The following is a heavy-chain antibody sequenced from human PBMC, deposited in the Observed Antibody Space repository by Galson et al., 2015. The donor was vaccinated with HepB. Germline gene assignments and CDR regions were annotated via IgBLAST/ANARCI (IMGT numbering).Heavy chain of an antibody. D-gene: IGHD3-3*01. J-gene: IGHJ6*02. V-gene: IGHV5-10-1*04. CDR3: ARQVSDYYGMDV. CDR2: IDPSDSYI. CDR1: GYSFTSYW. Sequence: QSGAEVKKPGESLRISCKGSGYSFTSYWMSWVRQMPGKGLEWMGIIDPSDSYIKYSPSFQGQVLISVDKSISTAYLQWSSLKASDSAMYYCARQVSDYYGMDVWGQGTAVTFSS.